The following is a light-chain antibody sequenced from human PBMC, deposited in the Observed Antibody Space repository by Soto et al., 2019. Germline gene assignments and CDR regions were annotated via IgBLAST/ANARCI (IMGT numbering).Light chain of an antibody. Sequence: ESMLTQSPGTLSLSPGERAVLSCRASQIVSSSYLAWYQQKPGQAPRLLIYGASSRATGIPDRFSGSGSGTDFTLTISRLEPEDFAVYYCQQYGSSRFMYTFGQGTRLEIK. CDR3: QQYGSSRFMYT. J-gene: IGKJ5*01. CDR2: GAS. CDR1: QIVSSSY. V-gene: IGKV3-20*01.